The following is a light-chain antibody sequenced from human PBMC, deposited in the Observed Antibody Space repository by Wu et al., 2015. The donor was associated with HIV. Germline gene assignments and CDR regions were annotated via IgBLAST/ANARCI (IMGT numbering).Light chain of an antibody. V-gene: IGKV3-15*01. CDR1: QSVNTH. CDR2: GAS. J-gene: IGKJ4*01. CDR3: QQYNNWPPG. Sequence: ERLMTQSPATLSVSPGEKATLFCRASQSVNTHLAWYQQRPGQAPRLLIYGASTRATGIPARFSGSGSGTEFTLTISSMQSGDFAAYYCQQYNNWPPGFGGGTKVEI.